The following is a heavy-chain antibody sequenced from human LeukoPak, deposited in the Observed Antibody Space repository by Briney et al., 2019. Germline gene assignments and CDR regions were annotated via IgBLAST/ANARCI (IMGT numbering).Heavy chain of an antibody. CDR1: GGSFSGYY. CDR3: ARGGKRNYGSGSYYGPWGYYYYGMDV. Sequence: PSETLSLTCAVYGGSFSGYYWSWIRQPPGKGLEWIGEINHSGSTNYNPSLKSRVTISVDTSKNQFSLKLSSVTAADTAVYYCARGGKRNYGSGSYYGPWGYYYYGMDVWGQGTTVTVSS. J-gene: IGHJ6*02. D-gene: IGHD3-10*01. V-gene: IGHV4-34*01. CDR2: INHSGST.